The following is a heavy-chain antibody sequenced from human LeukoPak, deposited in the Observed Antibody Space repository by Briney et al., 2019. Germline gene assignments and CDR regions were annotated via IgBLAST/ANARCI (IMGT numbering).Heavy chain of an antibody. V-gene: IGHV1-2*06. CDR2: INPNSGGT. CDR1: GYTFTGYY. J-gene: IGHJ4*02. Sequence: ASVKVSCKASGYTFTGYYMHWVRQDPGHGLEWMGRINPNSGGTKYAQKSQSRVPMTRDTSNRKAYLELSRLRSDDTAVYYCARVGYSYGNDFDYWGQGTLVTVSS. D-gene: IGHD5-18*01. CDR3: ARVGYSYGNDFDY.